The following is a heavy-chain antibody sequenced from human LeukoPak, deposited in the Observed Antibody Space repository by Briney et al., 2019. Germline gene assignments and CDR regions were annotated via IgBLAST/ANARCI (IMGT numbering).Heavy chain of an antibody. J-gene: IGHJ5*02. CDR3: ASWRPRGIAAAGNNWFDP. CDR1: GGSISSSSYY. V-gene: IGHV4-39*01. Sequence: PSETLSLTCTVSGGSISSSSYYWGWIRQPPGKGLEWIGSIYYSGSTYYNPSLKSRVTISVDTSKNQFSLKLSSVTAADTAVYYCASWRPRGIAAAGNNWFDPWGQGTLVTVSS. D-gene: IGHD6-13*01. CDR2: IYYSGST.